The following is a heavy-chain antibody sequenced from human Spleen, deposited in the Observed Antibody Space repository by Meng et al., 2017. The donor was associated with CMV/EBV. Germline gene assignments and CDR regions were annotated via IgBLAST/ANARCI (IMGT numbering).Heavy chain of an antibody. CDR3: ARDSVGAREGADY. CDR2: ISSSSSTI. V-gene: IGHV3-48*04. J-gene: IGHJ4*02. Sequence: GESLKISCAASGFTFSSYSMNWVRQAPGKGLEWVSYISSSSSTIHYADSVKGRFTISRDNAKNSLYLQMNSLRAEDTAVYYCARDSVGAREGADYWGQGTLVTVSS. CDR1: GFTFSSYS. D-gene: IGHD1-26*01.